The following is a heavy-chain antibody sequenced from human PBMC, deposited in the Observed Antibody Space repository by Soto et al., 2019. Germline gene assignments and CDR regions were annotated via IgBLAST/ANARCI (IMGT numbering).Heavy chain of an antibody. D-gene: IGHD5-18*01. CDR2: ISYTGSI. Sequence: SETLSLTCTVSGGSISSYYWSWIRQSPGKGLEYIGYISYTGSINYNPSLKSRVTVSVDTSKNHFSLKLSSVTAADTAVYYCARGYGYSYGYVDYYYYGMDVWGQGTTVTVSS. CDR1: GGSISSYY. V-gene: IGHV4-59*08. CDR3: ARGYGYSYGYVDYYYYGMDV. J-gene: IGHJ6*02.